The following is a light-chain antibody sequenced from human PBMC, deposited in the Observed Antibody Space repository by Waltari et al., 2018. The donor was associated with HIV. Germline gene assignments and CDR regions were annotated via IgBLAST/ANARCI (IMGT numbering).Light chain of an antibody. J-gene: IGKJ2*01. CDR2: WAS. V-gene: IGKV4-1*01. CDR3: QQYYSTPYT. Sequence: DIVMTQSPDSLAVSLGERATINSKSGQSVLYSSNNKNYLAWYQQKPGQPPKLLIYWASTRESGVPDRFSGSGSGTDFTLTISSLQAEDVAVYYCQQYYSTPYTFGQGTKLEIK. CDR1: QSVLYSSNNKNY.